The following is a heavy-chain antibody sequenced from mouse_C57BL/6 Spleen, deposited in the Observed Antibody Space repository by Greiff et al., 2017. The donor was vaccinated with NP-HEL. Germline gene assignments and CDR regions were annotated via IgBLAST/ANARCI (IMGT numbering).Heavy chain of an antibody. J-gene: IGHJ4*01. V-gene: IGHV14-1*01. CDR1: GFNIKDFY. D-gene: IGHD1-1*01. Sequence: VQLKESGAELVRPGASVKLSCTASGFNIKDFYMHWVKQRPEQGLEWIGRIDPEDGDTEYAPKFQGKATMTADTSSNSAYLQLSSLTSEDTAVYYCTTRNYYGSSLLDYWGQGTSVTVSS. CDR3: TTRNYYGSSLLDY. CDR2: IDPEDGDT.